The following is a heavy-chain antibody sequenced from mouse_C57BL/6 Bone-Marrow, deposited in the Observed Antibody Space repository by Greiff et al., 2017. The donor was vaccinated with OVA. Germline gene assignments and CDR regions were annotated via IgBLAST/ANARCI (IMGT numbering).Heavy chain of an antibody. CDR2: IDPSDSYN. CDR1: GYTFTSYW. D-gene: IGHD1-1*01. Sequence: QVQLQQPGAELVMPGASVKLSCKASGYTFTSYWMHWVKQRPGQGLEWIGEIDPSDSYNNYNQKFKGKSTLTVDKSSSTAYMQLSSLTSEDSAVYYCALSYYGSSYGYWGQGTTLTVSS. V-gene: IGHV1-69*01. J-gene: IGHJ2*01. CDR3: ALSYYGSSYGY.